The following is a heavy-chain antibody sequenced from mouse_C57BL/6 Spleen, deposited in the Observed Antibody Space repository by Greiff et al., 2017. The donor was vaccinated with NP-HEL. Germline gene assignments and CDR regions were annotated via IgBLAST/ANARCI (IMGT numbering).Heavy chain of an antibody. D-gene: IGHD1-1*01. CDR2: IDPETGGT. J-gene: IGHJ2*01. CDR3: TRITTGVAYYFDY. Sequence: VQLQQSGAELVRPGASVTLSCKASGYTFTDYEMHWVKQTPVHGLEWIGAIDPETGGTAYNQKFKGKAILTADKSSSTAYMELRSLTSEDSAVYYCTRITTGVAYYFDYWGQGTTLTVSS. CDR1: GYTFTDYE. V-gene: IGHV1-15*01.